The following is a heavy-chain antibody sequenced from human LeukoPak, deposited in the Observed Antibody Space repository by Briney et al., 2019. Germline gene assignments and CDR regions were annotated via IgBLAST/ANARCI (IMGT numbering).Heavy chain of an antibody. V-gene: IGHV1-69*13. CDR3: ARTARYSSSSFA. CDR1: GGTFSSYA. CDR2: IIPIFGTA. D-gene: IGHD6-6*01. J-gene: IGHJ5*02. Sequence: SVKVSCKASGGTFSSYAISWVRQAPGQGLEWMGGIIPIFGTANYAQKFQGRVTITADESTSTAYMELSSLRSEDTAVYYCARTARYSSSSFAWGQGTLVTVSS.